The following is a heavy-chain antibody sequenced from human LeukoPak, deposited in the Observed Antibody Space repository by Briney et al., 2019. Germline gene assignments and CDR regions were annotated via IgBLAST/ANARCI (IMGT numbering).Heavy chain of an antibody. CDR3: ARDLDYDSSGSKGFDY. CDR2: IRYDGSNE. D-gene: IGHD3-22*01. CDR1: GFTFSTYG. Sequence: GGSLRLSCAASGFTFSTYGMHWVRQAPGKGLEWVAFIRYDGSNEFYADSVKGRFTISRDNSKNTLYLQMNSLRAEDTAVYYCARDLDYDSSGSKGFDYWGQGTLVTVSS. V-gene: IGHV3-30*02. J-gene: IGHJ4*02.